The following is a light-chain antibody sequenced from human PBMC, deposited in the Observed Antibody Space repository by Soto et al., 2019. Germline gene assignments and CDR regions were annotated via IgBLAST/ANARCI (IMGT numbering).Light chain of an antibody. CDR2: DAS. Sequence: DIQMTQSPSTLSASVGDRVTITCRASQSIIRWLAWYQQKPGKAPNLLIYDASKLESGVPSRFSGSESGTEFTEFTPTINGLQPDDSATYFCQQYDSIPFTFGGGTKVEIK. CDR1: QSIIRW. CDR3: QQYDSIPFT. V-gene: IGKV1-5*01. J-gene: IGKJ4*01.